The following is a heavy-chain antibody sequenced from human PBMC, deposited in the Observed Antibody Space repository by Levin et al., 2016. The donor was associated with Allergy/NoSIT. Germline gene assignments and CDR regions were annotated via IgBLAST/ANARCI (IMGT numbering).Heavy chain of an antibody. CDR3: ARGFSSSWYDYYYGMDV. D-gene: IGHD6-13*01. V-gene: IGHV4-59*01. Sequence: WIRQPPGKGLEWIGYIYYSGSTNYNPSLKSRVTISVDTSKNQFSLKLSSVTAADTAVYYCARGFSSSWYDYYYGMDVWGQGTTVTVSS. CDR2: IYYSGST. J-gene: IGHJ6*02.